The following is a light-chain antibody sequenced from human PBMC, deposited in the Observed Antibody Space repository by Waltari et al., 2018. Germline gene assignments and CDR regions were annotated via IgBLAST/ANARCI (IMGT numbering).Light chain of an antibody. CDR3: AAWDDSLNGPV. Sequence: QSVLTQPPSASATPGQRVIISCAGSSSNIGDNDVNWYQQLPGTAPKLLMFSDNQRPSGVPDRFSGSKSGTSASLAISGLQSEDEADYYCAAWDDSLNGPVFGGGTKVTVL. V-gene: IGLV1-44*01. J-gene: IGLJ2*01. CDR2: SDN. CDR1: SSNIGDND.